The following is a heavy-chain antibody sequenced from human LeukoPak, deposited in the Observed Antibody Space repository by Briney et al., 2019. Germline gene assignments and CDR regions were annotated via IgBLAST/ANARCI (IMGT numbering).Heavy chain of an antibody. Sequence: PGGSLRLSCAASGFTFSSYEMNWVRQAPGKGLEWVSYISSSGSTMYYADSVKGRFTISRDNAKNSVYLQMNSLRAEDTAVYYCARGSRDAFDIWGQGTVATVPS. V-gene: IGHV3-48*03. J-gene: IGHJ3*02. D-gene: IGHD2-2*01. CDR2: ISSSGSTM. CDR3: ARGSRDAFDI. CDR1: GFTFSSYE.